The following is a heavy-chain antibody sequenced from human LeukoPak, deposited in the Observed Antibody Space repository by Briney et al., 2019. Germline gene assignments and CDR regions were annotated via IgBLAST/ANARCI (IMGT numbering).Heavy chain of an antibody. D-gene: IGHD3-3*01. CDR2: ISGSGGST. J-gene: IGHJ4*02. CDR1: GFTFSSYA. V-gene: IGHV3-23*01. Sequence: GGSLRLSCAASGFTFSSYAMSWVRQAPGKGLEWVSAISGSGGSTYYADSVKGRFTISRDNSKKTLYLQMNSLRAEDTAVYYCVRGYYDFWNGYSPYYFDYWGQGTLVTVSS. CDR3: VRGYYDFWNGYSPYYFDY.